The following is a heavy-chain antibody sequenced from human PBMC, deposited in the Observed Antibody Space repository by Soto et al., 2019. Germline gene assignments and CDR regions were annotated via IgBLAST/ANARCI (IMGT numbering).Heavy chain of an antibody. V-gene: IGHV3-53*01. Sequence: GKGLEWVSVIYSGGSTYYADSVKGRFTISRYNSKNTLYLQMNSLRAEDTAVYYCGRDRSLLAYWGQGTLVTVSS. J-gene: IGHJ4*02. CDR3: GRDRSLLAY. D-gene: IGHD3-3*01. CDR2: IYSGGST.